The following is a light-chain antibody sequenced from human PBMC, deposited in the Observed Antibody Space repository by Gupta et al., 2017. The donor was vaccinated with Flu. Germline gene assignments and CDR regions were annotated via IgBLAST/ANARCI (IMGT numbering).Light chain of an antibody. Sequence: EIVLTQSPGTLSLSPGARATLSCRASLSVSSSYLAWYQQKPGHVPMLLIYGASSRASGMPDRFSGSGSGTDFTLTISRLEPEDFAVYYCQQYGSSPGTFGPGTKVDIK. CDR1: LSVSSSY. J-gene: IGKJ3*01. CDR2: GAS. CDR3: QQYGSSPGT. V-gene: IGKV3-20*01.